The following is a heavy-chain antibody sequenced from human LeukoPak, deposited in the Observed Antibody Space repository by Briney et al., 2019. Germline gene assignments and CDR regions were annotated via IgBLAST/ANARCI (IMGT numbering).Heavy chain of an antibody. V-gene: IGHV3-7*01. CDR3: ARAVFWSGYYVLDY. CDR2: IKQDGSEK. J-gene: IGHJ4*02. Sequence: GGSLRLSWAASGFTFSSYWMSWVRQAPGKGLEWVANIKQDGSEKYYVDSVKGRFTISRDNAKNSLYLQMNSLRAEDTAVYYCARAVFWSGYYVLDYWGQGTLVTVSS. D-gene: IGHD3-3*01. CDR1: GFTFSSYW.